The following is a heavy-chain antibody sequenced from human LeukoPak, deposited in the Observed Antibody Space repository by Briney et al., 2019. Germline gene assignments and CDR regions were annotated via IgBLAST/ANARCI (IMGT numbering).Heavy chain of an antibody. CDR1: GFTFSSYA. D-gene: IGHD3-10*01. J-gene: IGHJ4*02. Sequence: GGSLRLSCAASGFTFSSYATSWVRQAPGKGLEWVSAISGSGGSTYYADSVKGRFTISRDNSKNTLYLQMNSLRAEDTAVYYCAKADKITMVRGSFDYWGQGTLVTVSS. V-gene: IGHV3-23*01. CDR3: AKADKITMVRGSFDY. CDR2: ISGSGGST.